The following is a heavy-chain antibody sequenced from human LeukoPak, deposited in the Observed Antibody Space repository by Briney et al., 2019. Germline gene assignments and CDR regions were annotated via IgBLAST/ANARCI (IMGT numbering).Heavy chain of an antibody. CDR3: AKDASGSGWYGY. CDR1: GFTFSSYG. D-gene: IGHD6-19*01. CDR2: ISGSGGST. J-gene: IGHJ4*02. Sequence: PGGTLRLSCAASGFTFSSYGMSWVRQAPGKGLEWVSAISGSGGSTYYADSVKGRFTISRDNSKNTLYLRMNSLRAEDTAVYYCAKDASGSGWYGYWGQGTLVTVSS. V-gene: IGHV3-23*01.